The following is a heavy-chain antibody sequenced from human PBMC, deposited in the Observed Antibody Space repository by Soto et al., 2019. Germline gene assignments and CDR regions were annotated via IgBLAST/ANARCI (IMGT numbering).Heavy chain of an antibody. Sequence: GGSLRVSCAASGFTFSSYGMHWGRQAPGKGLEWVAVISYDGSNKYYADSVKGRFTISRDNSKNTLYLQMNSLRAEDTAVYYCAKEREPTVTTKKYCHYYGMDVWGQATTVTVS. J-gene: IGHJ6*02. D-gene: IGHD4-4*01. CDR1: GFTFSSYG. CDR3: AKEREPTVTTKKYCHYYGMDV. CDR2: ISYDGSNK. V-gene: IGHV3-30*18.